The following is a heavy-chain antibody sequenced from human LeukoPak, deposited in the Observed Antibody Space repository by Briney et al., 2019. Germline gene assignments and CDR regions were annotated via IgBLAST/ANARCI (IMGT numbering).Heavy chain of an antibody. D-gene: IGHD2-15*01. CDR1: GGSLNTGGNY. V-gene: IGHV4-61*08. Sequence: SETLSLTCSVSGGSLNTGGNYWSWIRQPPGKGLEWIAYIYYSGSANYNPSLKSRVTISIDTSKNQFSLKLTSVTAGDTAVYYCARDSGCSGGTCYDTWGQGTLVTVSS. CDR2: IYYSGSA. CDR3: ARDSGCSGGTCYDT. J-gene: IGHJ5*02.